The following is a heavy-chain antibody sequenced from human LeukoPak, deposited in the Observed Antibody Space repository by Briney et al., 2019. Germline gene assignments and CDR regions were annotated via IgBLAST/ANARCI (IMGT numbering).Heavy chain of an antibody. J-gene: IGHJ6*02. Sequence: SETLSLTCTVSGGSISSSSYYWGWIRQPPGKGLEWIGSIYYSGSTYYNPSLKSRVTISVDTSKNQFSLKLSPVTAADTAVYYCARQGTVTTYYYYYYGMDVWGQGTTVTVSS. CDR3: ARQGTVTTYYYYYYGMDV. V-gene: IGHV4-39*01. D-gene: IGHD4-17*01. CDR2: IYYSGST. CDR1: GGSISSSSYY.